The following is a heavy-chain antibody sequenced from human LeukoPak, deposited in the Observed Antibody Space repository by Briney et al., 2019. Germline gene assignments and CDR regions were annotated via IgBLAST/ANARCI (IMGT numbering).Heavy chain of an antibody. J-gene: IGHJ5*02. CDR2: IYHSGST. D-gene: IGHD2-2*01. CDR3: ARRDQRNWFDP. V-gene: IGHV4-38-2*01. Sequence: PSETLSLTCAVSGYSISSGYYWGWLRQPPGKGLEWIGNIYHSGSTYYNPSLKSRVTISLDTSKNQFSLKLSSVTAADTAMYYRARRDQRNWFDPWGQGTLVTVSS. CDR1: GYSISSGYY.